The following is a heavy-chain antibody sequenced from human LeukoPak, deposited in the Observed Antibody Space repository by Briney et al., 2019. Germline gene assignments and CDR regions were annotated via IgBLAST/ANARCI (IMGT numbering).Heavy chain of an antibody. J-gene: IGHJ4*02. V-gene: IGHV4-31*03. Sequence: TLSLTCTVSGGSISSGGYYWSWIRQHPGKGLEWIGYIYYSGSTYYNPSLKSRVTISIDTSKDQFSLKLSSVTAADTAVYYCARVTQGSSSFFDYWGQGTLVTVSS. CDR2: IYYSGST. D-gene: IGHD6-6*01. CDR1: GGSISSGGYY. CDR3: ARVTQGSSSFFDY.